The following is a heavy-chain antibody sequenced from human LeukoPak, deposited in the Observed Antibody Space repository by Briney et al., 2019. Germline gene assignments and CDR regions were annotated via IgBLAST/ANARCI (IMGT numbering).Heavy chain of an antibody. CDR3: ARAPMPNYYYYYMDV. CDR1: GGSISSGSYY. CDR2: IYTSGST. Sequence: TSSETLSLTCTVSGGSISSGSYYWSWIRQPAGKGLEWIGRIYTSGSTNYNPSLKSRVTISVDTSKNQFSLKLSSVTAADTAVYYCARAPMPNYYYYYMDVWGKGTTVTVSS. D-gene: IGHD2-2*01. V-gene: IGHV4-61*02. J-gene: IGHJ6*03.